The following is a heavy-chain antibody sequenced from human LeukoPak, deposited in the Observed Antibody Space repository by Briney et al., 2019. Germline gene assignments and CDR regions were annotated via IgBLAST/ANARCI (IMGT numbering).Heavy chain of an antibody. D-gene: IGHD3-10*01. Sequence: SETLSLTCTVSGGSISSSSYYWGWIRQPPGKGLEWIGSIYYSGSTYYNPSLKSRVTISVDTSKNQFSLKLSSVTATDTAVYYCARSWGSGSYYQDYWGQGTLVTVSS. CDR2: IYYSGST. J-gene: IGHJ4*02. CDR1: GGSISSSSYY. V-gene: IGHV4-39*07. CDR3: ARSWGSGSYYQDY.